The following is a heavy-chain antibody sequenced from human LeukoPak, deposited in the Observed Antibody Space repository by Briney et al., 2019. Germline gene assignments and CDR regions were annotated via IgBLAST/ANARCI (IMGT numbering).Heavy chain of an antibody. Sequence: GGSLRLSCAASGFTFSDYWMSWVRQAPGKGLEWVANIKQDGTEKSYLDSVKGRFILFRDNAKNSLYLQMNSLRVEDTALYYCVKDIGGAVAGTFDYWGQGTLVTVSS. CDR3: VKDIGGAVAGTFDY. CDR1: GFTFSDYW. J-gene: IGHJ4*02. D-gene: IGHD6-19*01. CDR2: IKQDGTEK. V-gene: IGHV3-7*03.